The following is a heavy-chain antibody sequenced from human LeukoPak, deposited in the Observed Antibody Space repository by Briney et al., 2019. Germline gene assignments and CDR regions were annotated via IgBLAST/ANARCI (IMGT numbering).Heavy chain of an antibody. D-gene: IGHD3-10*01. J-gene: IGHJ4*02. Sequence: PSETLSLTCTVSGGSISSSSYYWGWIRQPPGKGLEWIGSIYYSGSPDYNPSLKSRLTISVDRSKNQFSLQLSSVTAADTAIYFCARHAVSGSYYSPLDYWGQGTLVTVSS. CDR2: IYYSGSP. CDR1: GGSISSSSYY. CDR3: ARHAVSGSYYSPLDY. V-gene: IGHV4-39*01.